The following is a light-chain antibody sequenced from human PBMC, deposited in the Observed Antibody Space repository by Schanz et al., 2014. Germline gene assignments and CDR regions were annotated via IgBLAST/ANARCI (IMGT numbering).Light chain of an antibody. CDR3: ASYTSNNTPGV. CDR2: DAS. CDR1: SSDVGVYNY. Sequence: QSALTQPASVSGSPGQSITISCTGTSSDVGVYNYVSWYQQLPGKAPKLMIYDASNRPSGVSNRFSGSKSGNTASLTISGLQADDESDYYCASYTSNNTPGVFGGGTKLTVL. V-gene: IGLV2-14*03. J-gene: IGLJ3*02.